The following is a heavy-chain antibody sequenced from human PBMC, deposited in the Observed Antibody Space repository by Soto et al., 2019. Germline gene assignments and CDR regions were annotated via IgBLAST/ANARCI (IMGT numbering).Heavy chain of an antibody. D-gene: IGHD3-22*01. J-gene: IGHJ6*02. CDR2: IIPIFGTA. CDR3: ARVLLGLDDSSGYYSDGYYYGMDV. V-gene: IGHV1-69*13. CDR1: GGTFSSYA. Sequence: GASVKVSCKASGGTFSSYAISWVRQAPGQGLEWMGGIIPIFGTANYAQKFQGRVTITADESTSTAYMELSSLRSEDTAAYYCARVLLGLDDSSGYYSDGYYYGMDVWGQGTTVTVSS.